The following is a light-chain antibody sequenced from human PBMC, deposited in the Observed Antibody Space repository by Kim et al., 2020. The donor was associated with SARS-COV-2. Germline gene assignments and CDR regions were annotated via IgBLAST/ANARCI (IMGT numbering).Light chain of an antibody. CDR3: QQYNSHSPYT. Sequence: ASGGDRVTITVPASPSISNWLAWYQPKPRGAPNVLIYMASNLTSWVPSRFSGSGSGTEFTLTISSLQPDNFSTYYCQQYNSHSPYTFGQGTKLEI. V-gene: IGKV1-5*03. CDR2: MAS. CDR1: PSISNW. J-gene: IGKJ2*01.